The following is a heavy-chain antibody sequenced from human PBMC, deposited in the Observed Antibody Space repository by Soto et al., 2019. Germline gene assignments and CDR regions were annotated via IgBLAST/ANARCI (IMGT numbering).Heavy chain of an antibody. V-gene: IGHV4-39*01. CDR1: GGSVSSSSYY. D-gene: IGHD3-9*01. CDR3: GRLEGLATISYYFDY. J-gene: IGHJ4*02. CDR2: VYYSGST. Sequence: QLQLQESGPGLVKPSETLSLTCTVSGGSVSSSSYYWGWVRQPPGKGLEWIGSVYYSGSTYYNPSPESRVTISVDKSKNQSSLKLMSLSAADTAVYYCGRLEGLATISYYFDYWGQGALVTVSS.